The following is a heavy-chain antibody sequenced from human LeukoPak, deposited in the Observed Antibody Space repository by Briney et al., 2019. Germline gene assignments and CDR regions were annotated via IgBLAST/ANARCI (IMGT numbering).Heavy chain of an antibody. CDR1: GYSFTSYW. V-gene: IGHV5-51*01. D-gene: IGHD5-18*01. CDR3: ARHPGRDTDMVTSNYMDV. CDR2: IYPGDSDT. Sequence: GESLKISCKGSGYSFTSYWIGWVRQMPGKGLEWMGIIYPGDSDTRYSPSFQGQVTISADKSISTAYLQWSSLKASDTAMYYCARHPGRDTDMVTSNYMDVWGKGTTVTVSS. J-gene: IGHJ6*03.